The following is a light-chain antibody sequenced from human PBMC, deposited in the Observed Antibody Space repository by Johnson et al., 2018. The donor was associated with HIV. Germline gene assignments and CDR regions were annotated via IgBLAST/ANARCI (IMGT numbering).Light chain of an antibody. J-gene: IGLJ1*01. CDR3: GTWDTSLSLLYV. Sequence: QSALTQPPSVSAAPGQKVTISCSGSSSDMGNYAVSWYQQLPGTAPNLLIYENNKRPSGIPDRFSGSKSGTSANLAITALQTADEADYYCGTWDTSLSLLYVFGTETKVTVL. CDR1: SSDMGNYA. CDR2: ENN. V-gene: IGLV1-51*02.